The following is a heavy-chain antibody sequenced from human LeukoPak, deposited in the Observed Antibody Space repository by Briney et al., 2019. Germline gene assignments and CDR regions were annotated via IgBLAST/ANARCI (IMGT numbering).Heavy chain of an antibody. Sequence: PGGSLRLSCAASGFPFSSYEMNWVRQAPGKGLEWISYISSSGSTIYYPDSVKDRFTISRDNAKNSLYLQMNSLRAEDTAVYYCAREATGSGGFDGSALDYWGQGTLVTVSS. CDR3: AREATGSGGFDGSALDY. J-gene: IGHJ4*02. CDR1: GFPFSSYE. D-gene: IGHD6-19*01. CDR2: ISSSGSTI. V-gene: IGHV3-48*03.